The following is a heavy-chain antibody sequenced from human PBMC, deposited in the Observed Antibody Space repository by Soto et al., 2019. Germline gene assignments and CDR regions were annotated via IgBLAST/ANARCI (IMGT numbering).Heavy chain of an antibody. D-gene: IGHD3-9*01. CDR1: GGSFSGYY. Sequence: SETLSLTCAVYGGSFSGYYWSWIRQPPGKGLEWIGEINHSGSTNYNPSLKSRVTISVDTSKNQFSLKLSSVTAADTAVYYCARIPTYYDILTGYPIDYWGQGTLVTVS. CDR2: INHSGST. CDR3: ARIPTYYDILTGYPIDY. J-gene: IGHJ4*02. V-gene: IGHV4-34*01.